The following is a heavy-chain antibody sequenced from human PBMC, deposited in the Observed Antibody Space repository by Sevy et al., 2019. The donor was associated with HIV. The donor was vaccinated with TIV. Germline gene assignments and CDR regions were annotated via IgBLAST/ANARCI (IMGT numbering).Heavy chain of an antibody. Sequence: GGSLRLSCAASGFTFSSYGMHWVRQAPGKGLEWVAVIWYDGSNKYYADSVKGRFTIPRDNSKNTLYLQMNSLRAEDTAVYYCARDRCGSSTSCFNWFDPWGQGTLVTVSS. V-gene: IGHV3-33*01. J-gene: IGHJ5*02. CDR1: GFTFSSYG. CDR2: IWYDGSNK. CDR3: ARDRCGSSTSCFNWFDP. D-gene: IGHD2-2*01.